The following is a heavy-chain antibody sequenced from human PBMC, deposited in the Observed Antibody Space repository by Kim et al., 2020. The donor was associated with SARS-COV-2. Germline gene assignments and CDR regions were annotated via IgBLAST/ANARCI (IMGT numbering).Heavy chain of an antibody. Sequence: GGSLRLSCAASGFTFSSYSMNWVRQAPGKGLEWVSSISSSSSYIYYADSVKGRFTISRDNAKNSLYLQMNSLRAEDTAVYYCARSGQVSHTENWFDPWGQGTLVTVSS. CDR1: GFTFSSYS. CDR2: ISSSSSYI. V-gene: IGHV3-21*01. D-gene: IGHD6-25*01. CDR3: ARSGQVSHTENWFDP. J-gene: IGHJ5*02.